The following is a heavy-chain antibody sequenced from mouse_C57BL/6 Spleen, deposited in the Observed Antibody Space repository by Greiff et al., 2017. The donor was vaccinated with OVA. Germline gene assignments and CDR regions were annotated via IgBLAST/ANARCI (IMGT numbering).Heavy chain of an antibody. J-gene: IGHJ3*01. Sequence: QVQLKESGAELVKPGASVKMSCKASGYTFTSYWITWVKQRPGQGLEWIGDIYPGSGSTNYNEKFKSKATLTVDTSSSTAYMQLSSRTSEDSAVYYCAREDYYGSSSFAYWGQGTLVTVSA. CDR1: GYTFTSYW. CDR2: IYPGSGST. D-gene: IGHD1-1*01. CDR3: AREDYYGSSSFAY. V-gene: IGHV1-55*01.